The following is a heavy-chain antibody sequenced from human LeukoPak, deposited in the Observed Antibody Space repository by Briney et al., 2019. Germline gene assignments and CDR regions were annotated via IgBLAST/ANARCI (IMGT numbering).Heavy chain of an antibody. Sequence: SETLSLTCGVYGGSFSGYYWNWIRQPPGKGLEWIGYIYYSGSTNYNPSLKSRLTMSVDTSKNQFSLKLNSVTPADTALYYCARGGAHYDYWGQGTLVTVFS. D-gene: IGHD4/OR15-4a*01. V-gene: IGHV4-59*01. CDR2: IYYSGST. CDR1: GGSFSGYY. CDR3: ARGGAHYDY. J-gene: IGHJ4*02.